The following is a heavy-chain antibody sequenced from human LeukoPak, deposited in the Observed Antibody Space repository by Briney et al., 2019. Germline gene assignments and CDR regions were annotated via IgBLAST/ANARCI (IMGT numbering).Heavy chain of an antibody. Sequence: GGSLRLSCAASGFTFSSYEMNWVRQAPGKGLEWVSYISSSGSTIYYADSVKGRFTISRDNAKSSLYLQMNSLRAEDTAVYYCASQYSSGWYLIDYWGQGTLVTVSS. CDR1: GFTFSSYE. J-gene: IGHJ4*02. CDR2: ISSSGSTI. CDR3: ASQYSSGWYLIDY. V-gene: IGHV3-48*03. D-gene: IGHD6-19*01.